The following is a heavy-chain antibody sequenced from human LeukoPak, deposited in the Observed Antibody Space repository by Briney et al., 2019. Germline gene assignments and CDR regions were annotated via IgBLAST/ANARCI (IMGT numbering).Heavy chain of an antibody. D-gene: IGHD6-13*01. CDR1: GFTFSDYY. CDR2: ISGSGDTI. CDR3: AGRIAAAPPPGY. J-gene: IGHJ4*02. Sequence: GGSLRLSCAASGFTFSDYYMSWIRQAPGKGLEWVSYISGSGDTIYYADSVKGRFTISRDNAKNSLYVQMNSLRAEDTAVYYCAGRIAAAPPPGYWGQGTLVTVSS. V-gene: IGHV3-11*01.